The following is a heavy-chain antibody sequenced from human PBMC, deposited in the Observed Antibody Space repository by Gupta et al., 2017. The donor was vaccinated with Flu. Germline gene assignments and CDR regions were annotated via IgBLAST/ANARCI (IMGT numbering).Heavy chain of an antibody. J-gene: IGHJ6*02. D-gene: IGHD2-15*01. CDR3: AKEAGPQDYYYGMDV. Sequence: YAMSWVRQAPGKGLEWVSAIGGSGGSTYYADSVKGRLTISRDNSKNTLYLQMNSLRAEDTAVYYCAKEAGPQDYYYGMDVWGQGTTVTVSS. V-gene: IGHV3-23*01. CDR1: YA. CDR2: IGGSGGST.